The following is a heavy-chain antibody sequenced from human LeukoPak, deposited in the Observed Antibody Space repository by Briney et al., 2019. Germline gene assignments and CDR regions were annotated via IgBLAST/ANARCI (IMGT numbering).Heavy chain of an antibody. CDR3: ARDRFDWLPSLIDY. Sequence: GGSLRLSCAASGFTFSSQSMNWVRQAPGKGLEWVSYISSSSNTIYYADSVKGRFTISRDNAKNSLYLQMSSLRAEDTAVYYCARDRFDWLPSLIDYWGQGTLVTVSS. J-gene: IGHJ4*02. V-gene: IGHV3-48*01. CDR1: GFTFSSQS. CDR2: ISSSSNTI. D-gene: IGHD3-9*01.